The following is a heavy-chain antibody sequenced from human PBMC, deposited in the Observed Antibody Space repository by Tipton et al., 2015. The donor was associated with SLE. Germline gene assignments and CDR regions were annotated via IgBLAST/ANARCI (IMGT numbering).Heavy chain of an antibody. J-gene: IGHJ3*02. V-gene: IGHV1-18*04. D-gene: IGHD2-21*01. Sequence: QLVQSGAEVKTPGASVKVSCKASGYTFTGLYIHWVRQAPGQGLEWMAWIAPYNGHTTYAQKVQGRVSVTTDTSTSTAYMDLRSLRSDDTAVYYCARARCGGDCYTVDAFDIWGQGTMVTVSS. CDR3: ARARCGGDCYTVDAFDI. CDR2: IAPYNGHT. CDR1: GYTFTGLY.